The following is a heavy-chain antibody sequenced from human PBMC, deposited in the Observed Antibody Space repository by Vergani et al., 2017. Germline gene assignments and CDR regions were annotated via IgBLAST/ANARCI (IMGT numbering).Heavy chain of an antibody. CDR1: GFTFSNAW. J-gene: IGHJ4*02. V-gene: IGHV3-15*01. CDR3: TRDLGVGQQLAIY. CDR2: IKSKTDDGTT. D-gene: IGHD6-13*01. Sequence: EVQLVESGGGLVKPGGSLRLSCAASGFTFSNAWMSWVRQAPGKGLEWVGRIKSKTDDGTTDYAAPVKGRFTISRDDSKNTLYLQMNSLKTEDTAVYYCTRDLGVGQQLAIYWGQGTLVTVSS.